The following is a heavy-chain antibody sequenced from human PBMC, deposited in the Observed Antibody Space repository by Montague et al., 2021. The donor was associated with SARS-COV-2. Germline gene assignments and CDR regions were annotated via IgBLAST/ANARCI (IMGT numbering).Heavy chain of an antibody. D-gene: IGHD1-26*01. CDR3: ARERWAVGVSFDY. Sequence: CAISGDSVSSNSATWHWIRQSPSRGLEWLGRTYYRSRWSNDYAVXVRSRIIINPDTFTNQFSLQLSSVTPEDTAVYFCARERWAVGVSFDYWGQGTLVTVSS. V-gene: IGHV6-1*01. CDR2: TYYRSRWSN. CDR1: GDSVSSNSAT. J-gene: IGHJ4*02.